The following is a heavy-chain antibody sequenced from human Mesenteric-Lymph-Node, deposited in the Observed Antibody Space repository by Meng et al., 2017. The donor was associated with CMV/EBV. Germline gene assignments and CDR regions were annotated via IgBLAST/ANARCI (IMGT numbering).Heavy chain of an antibody. D-gene: IGHD3-10*01. V-gene: IGHV1-3*01. CDR3: ARLYYYGSGSYYNVFDY. J-gene: IGHJ4*02. CDR2: INAGNGNT. CDR1: YTFTSYA. Sequence: YTFTSYAMHWVRQAPRQMLEWMGWINAGNGNTKYSPKFHGRVTITRYTSASTAYMELSSLRSEDTAVYYCARLYYYGSGSYYNVFDYWGQGTLVTVSS.